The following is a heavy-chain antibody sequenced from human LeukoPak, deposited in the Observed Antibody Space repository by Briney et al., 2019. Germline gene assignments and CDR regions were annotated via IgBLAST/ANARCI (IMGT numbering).Heavy chain of an antibody. D-gene: IGHD3-22*01. J-gene: IGHJ6*02. V-gene: IGHV4-4*02. Sequence: SGTLSLTCAVSGGSISSSNWWSWVRQPPGKGLEWIGEIYHSGSTNYNPSLKGRVTISVDKSKNQFSLKLSSVTAADTAVYYCAKGYDSSGYSRAKYGMDVWGQGTTVTVSS. CDR1: GGSISSSNW. CDR3: AKGYDSSGYSRAKYGMDV. CDR2: IYHSGST.